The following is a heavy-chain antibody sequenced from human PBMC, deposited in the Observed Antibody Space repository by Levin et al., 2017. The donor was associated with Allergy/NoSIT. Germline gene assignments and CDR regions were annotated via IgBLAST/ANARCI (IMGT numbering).Heavy chain of an antibody. CDR1: GGSISSGGYY. CDR3: ARVDLRFLEWLGRGKYERWFDP. CDR2: IYYSGST. D-gene: IGHD3-3*01. V-gene: IGHV4-31*03. Sequence: PSQTLSLTCTVSGGSISSGGYYWSWIRQHPGKGLEWIGYIYYSGSTYYNPSLKSRVTISVDTSKNQFSLKLSSVTAADTAVYYCARVDLRFLEWLGRGKYERWFDPWGQGTLVTVSS. J-gene: IGHJ5*02.